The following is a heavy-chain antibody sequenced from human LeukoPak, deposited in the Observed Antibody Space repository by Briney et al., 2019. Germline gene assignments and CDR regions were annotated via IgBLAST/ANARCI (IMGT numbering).Heavy chain of an antibody. CDR2: ISGSSYHI. CDR1: GFTFSTCS. CDR3: ASGTIVGARGADN. D-gene: IGHD1-26*01. Sequence: GGSLRLSCAASGFTFSTCSMKWDRQATGKALEWVSSISGSSYHIYYADSVKGRFTISRDNANNLLYLQMNSLRAEDTAVYYCASGTIVGARGADNWGQGTLVTVSS. V-gene: IGHV3-21*01. J-gene: IGHJ4*02.